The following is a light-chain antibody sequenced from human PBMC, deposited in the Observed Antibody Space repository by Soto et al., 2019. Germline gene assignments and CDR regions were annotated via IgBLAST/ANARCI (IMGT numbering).Light chain of an antibody. CDR2: GSS. J-gene: IGKJ4*01. Sequence: EIVLTQSPGTLSLSPGDRATLSCTASQSVSSNSVAWYQQIPSQAPMLLIYGSSSSTTGVPDRFTGSGSGTDLNLTITRLEPEDFAFVYCQHSGRSASLTFGGGTTVEIK. CDR3: QHSGRSASLT. V-gene: IGKV3-20*01. CDR1: QSVSSNS.